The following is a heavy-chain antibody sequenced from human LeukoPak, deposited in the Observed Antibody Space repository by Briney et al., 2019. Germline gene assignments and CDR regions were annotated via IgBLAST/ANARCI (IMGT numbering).Heavy chain of an antibody. CDR3: ARSSGDSSGYYYAVWFDP. V-gene: IGHV1-69*04. CDR2: IIPILGIA. J-gene: IGHJ5*02. CDR1: GSTFSSYA. Sequence: SVKVSCKASGSTFSSYAISWVRQAPGQGLEWMGRIIPILGIANYAQKFQGRVTITADKSTSTAYMELSSLRSEDTAVYYCARSSGDSSGYYYAVWFDPWGQGTLVTVSS. D-gene: IGHD3-22*01.